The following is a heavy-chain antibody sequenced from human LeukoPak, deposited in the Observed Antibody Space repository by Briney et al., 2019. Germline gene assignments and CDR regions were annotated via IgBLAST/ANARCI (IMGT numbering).Heavy chain of an antibody. CDR2: IYPGDFDT. CDR1: GYSFTSYW. D-gene: IGHD6-6*01. Sequence: ESLKISCKGSGYSFTSYWIGWVRQMPGKGLEWMGIIYPGDFDTRYSPSFQGQVTISADKSISTAYLQWSSLKASDTAMYYCARQPASIAARYYYYYMDVWGKGTTVTVSS. CDR3: ARQPASIAARYYYYYMDV. J-gene: IGHJ6*03. V-gene: IGHV5-51*01.